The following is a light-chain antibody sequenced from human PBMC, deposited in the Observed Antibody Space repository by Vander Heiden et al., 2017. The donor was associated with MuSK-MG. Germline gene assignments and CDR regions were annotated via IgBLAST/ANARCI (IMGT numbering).Light chain of an antibody. CDR2: DTS. CDR3: QQYYTLVRT. V-gene: IGKV1-33*01. CDR1: QDISRY. Sequence: DIQMTQSPSSLSASVGDRVTITCQASQDISRYLNWYQQKLGKAPKLLIYDTSNFETGVPSRFSGSGSGTEFTFTIISLQPEDFATYFCQQYYTLVRTCGGGTKVEIK. J-gene: IGKJ4*01.